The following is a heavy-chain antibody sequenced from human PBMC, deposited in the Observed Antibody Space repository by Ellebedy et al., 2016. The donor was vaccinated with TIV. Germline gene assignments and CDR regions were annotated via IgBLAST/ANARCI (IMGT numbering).Heavy chain of an antibody. V-gene: IGHV1-18*01. CDR2: ISIYNGNT. J-gene: IGHJ4*02. D-gene: IGHD2-21*02. CDR1: GYTFTSNG. CDR3: ARDGACGGDCYGDNY. Sequence: AASVKVSCKASGYTFTSNGINWVRQAPGQGLEWMGWISIYNGNTNYAQKLQDRVTMTTATSTSTAYMELSWLRSDDTAVYYCARDGACGGDCYGDNYWGQGSLVTVSS.